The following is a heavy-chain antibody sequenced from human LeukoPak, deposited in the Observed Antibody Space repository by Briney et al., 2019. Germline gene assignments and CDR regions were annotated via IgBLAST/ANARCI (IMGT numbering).Heavy chain of an antibody. CDR1: GFTFGDYA. CDR2: IRGKAYGGTT. Sequence: GGSLRLSCTTSGFTFGDYAMAWVRQTPGKGLGCVGSIRGKAYGGTTEYAASVKGRFTISRDDSRSIAYLQMNSLKIEDTAVYYCTRWRVTSMLYSWGQGTLVTVSS. V-gene: IGHV3-49*04. CDR3: TRWRVTSMLYS. D-gene: IGHD2/OR15-2a*01. J-gene: IGHJ4*02.